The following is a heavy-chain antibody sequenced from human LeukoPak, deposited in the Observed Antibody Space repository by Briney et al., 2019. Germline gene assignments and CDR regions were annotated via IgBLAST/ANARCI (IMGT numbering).Heavy chain of an antibody. V-gene: IGHV1-69*04. J-gene: IGHJ4*02. D-gene: IGHD1-14*01. CDR2: IYPMLGVD. CDR1: GGSFSTYA. Sequence: ASVKVSCEASGGSFSTYAVSWVRQAPGQGLEWMGRIYPMLGVDNYAQRFQGRVTITADKSTGTAYMELNSLTSEDTAVYYCAREGSGTSSPMVYWGQGTLVTVSS. CDR3: AREGSGTSSPMVY.